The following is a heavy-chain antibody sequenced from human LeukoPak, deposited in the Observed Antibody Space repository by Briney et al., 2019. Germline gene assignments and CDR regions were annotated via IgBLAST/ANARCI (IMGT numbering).Heavy chain of an antibody. CDR1: GGSISSSTYY. Sequence: SETLSLTCTVSGGSISSSTYYWGWIRQPPGKGLVWIGNIYYGGSTFYNPSLKSRVTISLDTSKNQFSLKLSSVTAADTAVYFCGRQCVSTSCYSYWGQGTLVTVSS. CDR2: IYYGGST. V-gene: IGHV4-39*01. CDR3: GRQCVSTSCYSY. J-gene: IGHJ4*02. D-gene: IGHD2-2*01.